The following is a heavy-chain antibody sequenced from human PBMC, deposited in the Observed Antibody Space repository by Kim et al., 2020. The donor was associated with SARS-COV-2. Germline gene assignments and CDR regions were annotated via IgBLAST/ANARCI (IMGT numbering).Heavy chain of an antibody. J-gene: IGHJ4*02. V-gene: IGHV5-51*01. Sequence: GESLKISCKGSGYNFPSYWIGWVRQMPGKGLEWMGIIYPGDSDTRYSPSFQGQVTISADKTTTTAYLQWSSMKASDTAMYYCARSAGPYDYYFDYWGQGT. CDR1: GYNFPSYW. CDR2: IYPGDSDT. CDR3: ARSAGPYDYYFDY. D-gene: IGHD3-16*01.